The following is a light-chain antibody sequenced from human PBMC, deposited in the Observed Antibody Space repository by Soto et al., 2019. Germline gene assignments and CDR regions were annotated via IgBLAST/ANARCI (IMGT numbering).Light chain of an antibody. CDR3: QAWDSSTEHVV. CDR1: KVGDKY. Sequence: SYELTQPPSVSVSPGQTASITCSGDKVGDKYACWYQQKPGQSPVLVIYQDSKRPSGIPERFSGSNSGNTATLTISGTQAMDEADYYCQAWDSSTEHVVFGGGTKVTVL. CDR2: QDS. J-gene: IGLJ2*01. V-gene: IGLV3-1*01.